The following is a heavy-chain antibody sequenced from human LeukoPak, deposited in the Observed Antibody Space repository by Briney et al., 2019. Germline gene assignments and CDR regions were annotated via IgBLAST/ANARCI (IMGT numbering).Heavy chain of an antibody. CDR3: VKEGVPAAILGY. CDR2: IRYDGSNK. CDR1: GFTFSSYG. J-gene: IGHJ4*02. D-gene: IGHD2-2*02. V-gene: IGHV3-30*02. Sequence: GGSLRLSCAASGFTFSSYGMHWVRQAPGKGLEWAAFIRYDGSNKYYADSVKGRFTISRDNSKNTLYLQMNSLRAEDTAVYYCVKEGVPAAILGYWGQGTLVTVSS.